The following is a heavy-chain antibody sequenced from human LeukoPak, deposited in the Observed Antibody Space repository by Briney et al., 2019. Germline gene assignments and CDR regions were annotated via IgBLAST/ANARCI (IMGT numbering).Heavy chain of an antibody. V-gene: IGHV4-59*01. CDR3: ARMDYYGSGSYS. CDR1: GGSISSYY. D-gene: IGHD3-10*01. CDR2: IYYSGST. Sequence: SETLSLTRTVSGGSISSYYWSWIRQPLGKGLEWIGYIYYSGSTNYNPSLKSRVTISVDTSKNQFSLKLSSVTAADTAVYYCARMDYYGSGSYSWGQGTLVTVSS. J-gene: IGHJ4*02.